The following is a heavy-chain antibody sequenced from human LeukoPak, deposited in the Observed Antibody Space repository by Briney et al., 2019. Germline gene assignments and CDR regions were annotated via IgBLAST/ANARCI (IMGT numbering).Heavy chain of an antibody. J-gene: IGHJ4*02. D-gene: IGHD5-18*01. CDR2: ISAYNGNT. CDR3: ARSGYSYAXPPFDY. Sequence: ASVKVSCKASGYTFTSYGISWVRQAPGQGLEWMGWISAYNGNTNYAQKLQGRVTMTTDTSTSTASMELRSLRSDDTAVYYCARSGYSYAXPPFDYWGQGTLVTVSS. V-gene: IGHV1-18*01. CDR1: GYTFTSYG.